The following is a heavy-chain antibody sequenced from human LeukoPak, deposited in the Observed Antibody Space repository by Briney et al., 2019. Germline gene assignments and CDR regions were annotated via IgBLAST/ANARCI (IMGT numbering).Heavy chain of an antibody. V-gene: IGHV3-7*01. Sequence: HSEGSLRLSCEVSGFTFSYYMMTWVRQAPGEGLEWVANMRTDGSVPSYVDSVKGRFTISRDNAKSSLYLQMNNLRVEDTAVYYCARDKDFTIDYWGQGTLVTVSS. CDR3: ARDKDFTIDY. D-gene: IGHD3-10*01. CDR1: GFTFSYYM. CDR2: MRTDGSVP. J-gene: IGHJ4*02.